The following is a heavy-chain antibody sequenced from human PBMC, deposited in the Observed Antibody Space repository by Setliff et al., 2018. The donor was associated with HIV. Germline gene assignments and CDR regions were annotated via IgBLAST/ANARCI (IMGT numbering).Heavy chain of an antibody. CDR2: ISGGGDRT. Sequence: ETLSLTCTVSGGSVTSGGHYWSWVRQAPGKGLEWVSAISGGGDRTYHADSVRGRFTISRDNSKNTLYLQMNSLRAEDTAVYYCAKTYYYDSSGYYYVDSWGQGTLVTVSS. V-gene: IGHV3-23*01. D-gene: IGHD3-22*01. CDR1: GGSVTSGGHY. J-gene: IGHJ4*02. CDR3: AKTYYYDSSGYYYVDS.